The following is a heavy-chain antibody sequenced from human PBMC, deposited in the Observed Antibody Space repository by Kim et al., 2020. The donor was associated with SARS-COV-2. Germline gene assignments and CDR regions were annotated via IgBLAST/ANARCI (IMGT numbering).Heavy chain of an antibody. D-gene: IGHD3-22*01. V-gene: IGHV4-31*03. CDR3: ARSPITMIVVVDAFDI. CDR1: GGSISSGGYY. Sequence: SETLSLTCTVSGGSISSGGYYWSWIRQHPGKGLEWIGYIYYSGTTYYNPSLKRRVTISVDTSKNQFSLKLSPVTAADTAVYYCARSPITMIVVVDAFDIWGQGTMVTVSS. CDR2: IYYSGTT. J-gene: IGHJ3*02.